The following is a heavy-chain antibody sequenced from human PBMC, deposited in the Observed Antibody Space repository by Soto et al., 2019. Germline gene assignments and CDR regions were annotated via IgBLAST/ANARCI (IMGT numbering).Heavy chain of an antibody. V-gene: IGHV4-31*03. Sequence: QVQLQESGPGLVKPSQTLSLTCTVSGGSISSGGYYWSWIRQHPGKGLEWIGYIYYSGSTYYNPSLKSRVTISVDTSKNQFSLKLSSVTAADTAVYCCARGYCSGGSCYSMWDYWGQGTLVTVSS. D-gene: IGHD2-15*01. CDR1: GGSISSGGYY. CDR2: IYYSGST. J-gene: IGHJ4*02. CDR3: ARGYCSGGSCYSMWDY.